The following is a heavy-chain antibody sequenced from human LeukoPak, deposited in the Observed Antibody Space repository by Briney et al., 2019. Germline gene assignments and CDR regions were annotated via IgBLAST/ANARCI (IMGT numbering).Heavy chain of an antibody. CDR3: AKDGGNCGGDCYPFDY. CDR2: ISYDGSNK. D-gene: IGHD2-21*02. Sequence: GGSLRLSCAASGFTLSRSGMHWVRPAPGKGLERVAVISYDGSNKYYADSVKGRFTISRDNSKNTLYLQMNSLRAEDTAVYYCAKDGGNCGGDCYPFDYWGQGTLVTVSS. CDR1: GFTLSRSG. J-gene: IGHJ4*02. V-gene: IGHV3-30*18.